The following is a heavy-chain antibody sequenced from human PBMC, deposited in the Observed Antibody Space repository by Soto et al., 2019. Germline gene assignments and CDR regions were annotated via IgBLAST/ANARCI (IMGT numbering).Heavy chain of an antibody. V-gene: IGHV3-30*18. CDR3: AKVPVTGEVVY. D-gene: IGHD7-27*01. Sequence: GESLKISCAAAGFTFSSYGMHWVRQAPGKGLEWVAVISYDGSNKYYADSVKGRFTISRDNSKNTLYLQMNSLRAEDTAVYYCAKVPVTGEVVYRGQGTLVTVSS. CDR2: ISYDGSNK. CDR1: GFTFSSYG. J-gene: IGHJ4*02.